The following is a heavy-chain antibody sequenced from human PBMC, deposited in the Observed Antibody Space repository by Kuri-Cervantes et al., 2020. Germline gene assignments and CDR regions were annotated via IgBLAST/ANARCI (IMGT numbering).Heavy chain of an antibody. D-gene: IGHD6-6*01. CDR3: ARINSSSDFWYFDL. J-gene: IGHJ2*01. CDR1: GFSLSTSGMR. CDR2: IDWDDDK. V-gene: IGHV2-70*04. Sequence: SGPTLVKPTQTLTLTCTFSGFSLSTSGMRVNWIRQPPGKALEWLARIDWDDDKFYSTSLKTRLTISKDTSKNQVVLTMTNMDPVDTATYYCARINSSSDFWYFDLWSRGTLVTVSS.